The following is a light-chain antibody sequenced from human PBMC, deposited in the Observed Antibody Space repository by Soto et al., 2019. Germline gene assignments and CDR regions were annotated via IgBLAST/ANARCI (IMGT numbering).Light chain of an antibody. Sequence: AIQVTQSPSSLSASVGDRVTITCRASQGIRNDVGWYQQKPGKAPKLLIYAASSLQSGVPSRFSGSGSGTDFTLTISSLQPEDFATYYCLQDYNYPITFGQGTRLEIK. CDR3: LQDYNYPIT. CDR1: QGIRND. V-gene: IGKV1-6*01. CDR2: AAS. J-gene: IGKJ5*01.